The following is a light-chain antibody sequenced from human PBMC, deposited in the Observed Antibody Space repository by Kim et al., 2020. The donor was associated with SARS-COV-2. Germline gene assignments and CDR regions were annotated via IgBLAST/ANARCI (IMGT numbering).Light chain of an antibody. V-gene: IGKV1-5*01. Sequence: ASVGDSVTITCRASQSISSWLAWYQQKPGKPRNLLIDDASSLASGVPTRFSGTGSGTEFTLTISSLQPDDFATYYCQQYNTYPWTFGQGTKVDIK. CDR2: DAS. CDR1: QSISSW. J-gene: IGKJ1*01. CDR3: QQYNTYPWT.